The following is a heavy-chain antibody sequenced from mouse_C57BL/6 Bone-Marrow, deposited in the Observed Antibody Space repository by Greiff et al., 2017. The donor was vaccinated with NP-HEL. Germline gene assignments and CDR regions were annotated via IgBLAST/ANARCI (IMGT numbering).Heavy chain of an antibody. CDR1: GYAFSSSW. V-gene: IGHV1-82*01. D-gene: IGHD3-2*02. CDR2: IYPGDGDT. Sequence: VQGVESGPELVKPGASVKISCKASGYAFSSSWMSWVKQRPGKGLEWIGRIYPGDGDTNYNGKFKGKATLTADKTSSTAYMQLSSLTSEDSAVYFCARGRLLRYFDYWGQGTTLTVSS. J-gene: IGHJ2*01. CDR3: ARGRLLRYFDY.